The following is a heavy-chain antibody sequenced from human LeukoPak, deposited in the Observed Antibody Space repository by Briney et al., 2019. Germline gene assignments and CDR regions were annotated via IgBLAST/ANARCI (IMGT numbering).Heavy chain of an antibody. CDR2: INPNSGGT. V-gene: IGHV1-2*02. CDR1: GYTFTGYY. CDR3: ARSDSRCNYFDY. D-gene: IGHD3-22*01. Sequence: ASVKVSCKASGYTFTGYYMHWVRQAPGQGLEWMGWINPNSGGTNYAQKFQGRVTMTRDTSISTAYMELSRLRSDDTAVYYCARSDSRCNYFDYWGQGTLVTVSS. J-gene: IGHJ4*02.